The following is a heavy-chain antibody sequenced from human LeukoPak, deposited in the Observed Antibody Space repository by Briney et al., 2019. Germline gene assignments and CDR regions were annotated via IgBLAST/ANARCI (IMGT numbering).Heavy chain of an antibody. CDR2: MNPNSGGT. Sequence: ASVKVSCKASGYTFTDYYIHWVRQAPGQGLEWMAWMNPNSGGTSYAQKFQGRVTITADKSTSTAYMELSSLRSEDTAVYYCARDGPGYYYDSSGYYYAPPYYFDYWGQGTLVTVSS. CDR1: GYTFTDYY. D-gene: IGHD3-22*01. CDR3: ARDGPGYYYDSSGYYYAPPYYFDY. V-gene: IGHV1-2*02. J-gene: IGHJ4*02.